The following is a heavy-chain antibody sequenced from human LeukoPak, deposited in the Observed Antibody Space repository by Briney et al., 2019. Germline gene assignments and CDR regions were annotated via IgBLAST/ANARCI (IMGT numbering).Heavy chain of an antibody. J-gene: IGHJ4*02. V-gene: IGHV3-7*03. CDR3: ARERDCSSTSCYVNDY. D-gene: IGHD2-2*01. CDR2: IKQDGSEK. Sequence: GGSLRLSCAASGFTFSSYWMSWVRQAPGKGLELVANIKQDGSEKYYVDSVKGRFTISRDNAKNSLYLQMNSLRAEDTAVYYCARERDCSSTSCYVNDYWGQGTLVTVSS. CDR1: GFTFSSYW.